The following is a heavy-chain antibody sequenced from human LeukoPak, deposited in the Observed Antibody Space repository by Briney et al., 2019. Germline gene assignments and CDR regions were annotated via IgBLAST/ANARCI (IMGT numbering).Heavy chain of an antibody. CDR2: IYHSGST. V-gene: IGHV4-38-2*02. CDR3: ARRGWMVGYYFDY. CDR1: GYSISSAYY. J-gene: IGHJ4*02. Sequence: SETLSLTCSVSGYSISSAYYWGWIRQPPGKGLEWIGTIYHSGSTYYNPSLKSRVTISVDTSKNQFSLKLSSVTAADTAVYYCARRGWMVGYYFDYWGQGTLVTVSS. D-gene: IGHD3-10*01.